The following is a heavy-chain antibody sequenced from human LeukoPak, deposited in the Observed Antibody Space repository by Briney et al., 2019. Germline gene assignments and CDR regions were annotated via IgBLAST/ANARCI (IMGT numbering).Heavy chain of an antibody. V-gene: IGHV4-59*08. Sequence: SETLSLTCTVSGGSISSYYWSWIRQPPGKGLEWIGYIYSSGNAIYNPSLESRVSISIDTSKNQFILKLSSVNAADTAAYYCARHGGSWTFDSWGQGTLVTVSS. CDR3: ARHGGSWTFDS. CDR2: IYSSGNA. CDR1: GGSISSYY. J-gene: IGHJ4*02. D-gene: IGHD6-13*01.